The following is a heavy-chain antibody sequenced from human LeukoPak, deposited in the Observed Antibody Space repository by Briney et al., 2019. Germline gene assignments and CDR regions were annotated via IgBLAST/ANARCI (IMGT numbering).Heavy chain of an antibody. CDR3: ARDFLDYYDSSGYLPRWFDP. D-gene: IGHD3-22*01. CDR2: INAGNGNT. V-gene: IGHV1-3*01. Sequence: ASVKVSCKASGYTFTSYAMHWVRQAPGQRLEWMGWINAGNGNTKYPQKFQGRVTITRDTSASTAYMELSSLRSEDTAVYYCARDFLDYYDSSGYLPRWFDPWGQGTLVTVSS. CDR1: GYTFTSYA. J-gene: IGHJ5*02.